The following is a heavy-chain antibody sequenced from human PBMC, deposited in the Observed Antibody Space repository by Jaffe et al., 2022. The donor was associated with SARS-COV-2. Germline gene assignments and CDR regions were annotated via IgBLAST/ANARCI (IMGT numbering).Heavy chain of an antibody. CDR2: IYWDDDK. V-gene: IGHV2-5*02. CDR1: GFSLSTNEMG. CDR3: AYSPRYSGTYYPNAFHV. Sequence: QITLKESGPTLVKPTQTLTLTCTFSGFSLSTNEMGVGWIRQPPGKALEWLALIYWDDDKRYSPSLRNRLTITKDTSKDQVVLTMTNLDPIDTATYYCAYSPRYSGTYYPNAFHVWGQGTVVTVSS. D-gene: IGHD1-26*01. J-gene: IGHJ3*01.